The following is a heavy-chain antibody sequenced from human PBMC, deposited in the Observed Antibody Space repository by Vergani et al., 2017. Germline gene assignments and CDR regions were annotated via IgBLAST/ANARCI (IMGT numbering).Heavy chain of an antibody. CDR3: ARETSGWVAFDI. CDR1: GYTFTSYY. V-gene: IGHV1-46*03. D-gene: IGHD6-19*01. CDR2: INPSGGST. J-gene: IGHJ3*02. Sequence: QVQLVQSGAEVKKPGASVKVSCKASGYTFTSYYMHWVRQAPGQGLEWMGIINPSGGSTSYAQTFQGRVTMTRDTSTSTVYMELSSLGSEDTAVYYCARETSGWVAFDIGGQGTMVTVSS.